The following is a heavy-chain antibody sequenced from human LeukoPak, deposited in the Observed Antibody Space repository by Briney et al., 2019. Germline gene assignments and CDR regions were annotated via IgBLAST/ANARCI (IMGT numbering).Heavy chain of an antibody. Sequence: SETLSLTCSVSGGSVNSGTYYWSWIRQPPGKGLEWIGNIYYSGSAYYNPSLKSRVTMSVDTSKNQFSLKLSSVTAADTAVYYCARSRASGSPDYYYYYMDVWGKGTTVTVSS. CDR1: GGSVNSGTYY. CDR2: IYYSGSA. D-gene: IGHD5-12*01. CDR3: ARSRASGSPDYYYYYMDV. V-gene: IGHV4-39*07. J-gene: IGHJ6*03.